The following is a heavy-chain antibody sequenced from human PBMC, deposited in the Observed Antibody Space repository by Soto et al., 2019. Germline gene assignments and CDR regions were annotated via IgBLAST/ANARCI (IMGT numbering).Heavy chain of an antibody. CDR2: IRSKAYGGTT. CDR3: TTPLGYYDSSGYYGPAGFDP. J-gene: IGHJ5*02. V-gene: IGHV3-49*03. Sequence: PGGSLRLSCTASGFTFGDYAMSWFRQAPGKGLEWVGFIRSKAYGGTTEYAVSVKGRFTISRDDSKSIAYLQMNSLKTEDTAVYYCTTPLGYYDSSGYYGPAGFDPWGQGTLVTVSS. D-gene: IGHD3-22*01. CDR1: GFTFGDYA.